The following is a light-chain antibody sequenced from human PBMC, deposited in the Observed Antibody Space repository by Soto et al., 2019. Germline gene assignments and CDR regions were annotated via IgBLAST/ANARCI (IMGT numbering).Light chain of an antibody. CDR2: SNN. Sequence: QSVLTQPPSASGTPGQRVAISCSGSSSNIGSNTVNWYQQLPGTAPKLLIYSNNQRPSRVPDRFSASKSGTSASLAISGLQSEDEADYYCAAWDDGLNGSWVFGGGTQLTVL. CDR3: AAWDDGLNGSWV. CDR1: SSNIGSNT. J-gene: IGLJ3*02. V-gene: IGLV1-44*01.